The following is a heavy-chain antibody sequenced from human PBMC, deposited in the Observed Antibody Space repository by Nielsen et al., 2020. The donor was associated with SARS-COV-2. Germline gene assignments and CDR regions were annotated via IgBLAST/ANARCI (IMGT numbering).Heavy chain of an antibody. CDR2: LYSGGGT. Sequence: GGSLRLSCAASGFTVNNNYMSWVRQAPGKGLEWVSVLYSGGGTDCADSVKGRFSISRDNSKNTLYLQMNSLRAEDTAVYYCAKIGLSDYYGMDVWGQGTTVTVSS. V-gene: IGHV3-53*01. CDR1: GFTVNNNY. D-gene: IGHD2-2*03. CDR3: AKIGLSDYYGMDV. J-gene: IGHJ6*02.